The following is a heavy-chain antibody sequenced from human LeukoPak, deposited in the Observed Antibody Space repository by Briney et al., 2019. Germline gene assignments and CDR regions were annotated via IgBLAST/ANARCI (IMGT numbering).Heavy chain of an antibody. V-gene: IGHV4-34*01. Sequence: PSETLSLTCAVYGGSFSGYYWSWIRQPPGKGLEWIGEINHSGSTNYNPSLKSRVTISVDTSKNQFSLKLSSVTAADTAVYYCARDRPRGGWAPNTRYYSMDVWGQGTTVTVSS. D-gene: IGHD3-16*01. J-gene: IGHJ6*02. CDR2: INHSGST. CDR3: ARDRPRGGWAPNTRYYSMDV. CDR1: GGSFSGYY.